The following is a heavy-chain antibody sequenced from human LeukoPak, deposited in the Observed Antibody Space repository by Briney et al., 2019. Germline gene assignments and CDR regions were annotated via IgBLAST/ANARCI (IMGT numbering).Heavy chain of an antibody. V-gene: IGHV3-48*03. CDR2: IGSSDSTT. CDR1: GFTFSSYE. CDR3: ARDGTPNYSSGWVYMDV. J-gene: IGHJ6*03. D-gene: IGHD6-25*01. Sequence: PGGSLRLSYAASGFTFSSYEMNWVRQAPGKGLEWLSYIGSSDSTTHYADSVKGRFTISRDNAKNSLYLQMNSLRVEDTAVYYCARDGTPNYSSGWVYMDVWGEGTTVTISS.